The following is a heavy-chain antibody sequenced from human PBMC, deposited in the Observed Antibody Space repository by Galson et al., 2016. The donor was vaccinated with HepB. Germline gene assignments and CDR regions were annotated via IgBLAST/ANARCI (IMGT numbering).Heavy chain of an antibody. CDR2: ISYDGSNK. V-gene: IGHV3-30-3*01. J-gene: IGHJ6*02. CDR3: AREGDDYGDYGNWDYYGMDV. CDR1: GFTFSSYA. D-gene: IGHD4-17*01. Sequence: SLRLSCAASGFTFSSYAMHWVRQAPGKGLEWVAVISYDGSNKYYADSVKGRFTISRDNSKNTLYLQMNGLRAEDTAVYYRAREGDDYGDYGNWDYYGMDVWGQGTTVTVSS.